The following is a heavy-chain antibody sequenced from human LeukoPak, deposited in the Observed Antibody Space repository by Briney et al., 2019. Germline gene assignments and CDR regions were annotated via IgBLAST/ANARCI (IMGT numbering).Heavy chain of an antibody. CDR2: IKGDGSEK. J-gene: IGHJ5*02. Sequence: GGSLRLSCAVSGFSITNYWMTWVRQAPGKGLEWVANIKGDGSEKYYVDSVKGRFTISRDNDKNYLYLQMNSLRDEDTAVYYCVRQAGVSWGQGALVTVSS. D-gene: IGHD6-19*01. V-gene: IGHV3-7*01. CDR3: VRQAGVS. CDR1: GFSITNYW.